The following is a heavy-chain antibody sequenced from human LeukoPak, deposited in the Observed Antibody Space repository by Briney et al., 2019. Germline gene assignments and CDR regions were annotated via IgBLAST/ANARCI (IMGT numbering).Heavy chain of an antibody. CDR1: GGSFSGYY. J-gene: IGHJ6*04. CDR3: ARGKYYYGSGSLTYYGMDV. V-gene: IGHV4-34*01. D-gene: IGHD3-10*01. CDR2: INHSGST. Sequence: SETLSLTCAVYGGSFSGYYWSWIRQPPGKGLEWIGEINHSGSTNYNPSLKSRVTISVDTSMNQFSLKLSSVTAADTAVYYCARGKYYYGSGSLTYYGMDVWGKGTTVTVSS.